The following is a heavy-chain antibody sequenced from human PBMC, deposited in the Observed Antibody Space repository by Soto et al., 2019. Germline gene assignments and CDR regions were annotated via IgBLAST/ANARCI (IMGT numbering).Heavy chain of an antibody. CDR2: ISYDGSNK. CDR1: GFTFSSYA. Sequence: PGGSLRLSCAASGFTFSSYAMHWVRQAPGKGLEWVAVISYDGSNKYYADSVKGRFTISRDNSKNTLYLQMNSLRAEDTAVYYCVSDGYKGFDYWGQGTLVTVSS. J-gene: IGHJ4*02. V-gene: IGHV3-30-3*01. CDR3: VSDGYKGFDY. D-gene: IGHD5-12*01.